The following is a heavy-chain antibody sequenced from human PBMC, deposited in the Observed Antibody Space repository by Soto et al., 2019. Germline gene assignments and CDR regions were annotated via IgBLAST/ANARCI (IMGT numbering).Heavy chain of an antibody. CDR2: ISYDGSNK. J-gene: IGHJ4*02. V-gene: IGHV3-30-3*01. CDR1: GFTFSSYA. Sequence: PGGSLRLSCAASGFTFSSYAMHWVRQAPGKGLEWVAVISYDGSNKYYADSVKGRFTISRDNSKNTLYLQMNSLRAEDTAVYYCARDPRNCGGDCYSFDYWGQGTLVTVSS. D-gene: IGHD2-21*02. CDR3: ARDPRNCGGDCYSFDY.